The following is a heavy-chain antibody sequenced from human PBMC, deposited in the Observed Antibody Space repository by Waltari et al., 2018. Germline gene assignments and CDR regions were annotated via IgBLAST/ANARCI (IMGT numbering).Heavy chain of an antibody. CDR1: GFDYSSYA. CDR2: IDNSGDTT. CDR3: AKDSGYSMIRGRENS. Sequence: VYLLESGGGLVQPGGSLRLSCVGSGFDYSSYAMSWVRQAPGKGVEWVSGIDNSGDTTYYAGSVKGRFTISRDDSRNTVYLHMTTLRVDDTAVYYCAKDSGYSMIRGRENSWGQGTLVIGSS. D-gene: IGHD3-10*01. J-gene: IGHJ4*02. V-gene: IGHV3-23*05.